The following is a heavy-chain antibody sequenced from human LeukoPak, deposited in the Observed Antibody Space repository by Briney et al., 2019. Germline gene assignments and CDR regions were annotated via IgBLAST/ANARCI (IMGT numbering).Heavy chain of an antibody. CDR3: ARGEGQRLLVHIH. Sequence: SEALSLTCAVYGGSFSGYYYTWIRQPPGKGLEWIGEINHSGSTTYNPSLNSRVIILVDTSENQLSLKLRSVTAADTAVYYCARGEGQRLLVHIHWGQGTLVTVSS. D-gene: IGHD6-25*01. J-gene: IGHJ4*02. CDR2: INHSGST. V-gene: IGHV4-34*01. CDR1: GGSFSGYY.